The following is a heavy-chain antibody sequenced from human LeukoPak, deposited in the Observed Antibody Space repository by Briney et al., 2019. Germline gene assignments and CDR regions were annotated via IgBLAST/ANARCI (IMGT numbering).Heavy chain of an antibody. CDR3: ARGGSSSSWYIDY. Sequence: GGSLRLSCAASGFTFSSYDMYWVRQATGKGLGWVSVIGTAGDTYYPGSVKGRFTISRENAKNSLYLQMNSLRAEDTAVYYCARGGSSSSWYIDYWGQGTLVTVSS. J-gene: IGHJ4*02. V-gene: IGHV3-13*01. D-gene: IGHD6-13*01. CDR1: GFTFSSYD. CDR2: IGTAGDT.